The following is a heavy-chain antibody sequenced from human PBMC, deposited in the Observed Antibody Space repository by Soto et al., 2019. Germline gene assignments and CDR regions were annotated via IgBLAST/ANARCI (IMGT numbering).Heavy chain of an antibody. J-gene: IGHJ3*02. V-gene: IGHV5-51*01. CDR1: GYSFTSYW. D-gene: IGHD3-22*01. CDR2: IDPGASDT. CDR3: SRLGPFSSRGVVNALGI. Sequence: GESLTISSKGSGYSFTSYWIGWVSQMPGKGLEWLGYIDPGASDTRYSPSFNGYVTISVDKTNSIAYLQWRSLKSSDTALDYCSRLGPFSSRGVVNALGIWGQGTMCTVSS.